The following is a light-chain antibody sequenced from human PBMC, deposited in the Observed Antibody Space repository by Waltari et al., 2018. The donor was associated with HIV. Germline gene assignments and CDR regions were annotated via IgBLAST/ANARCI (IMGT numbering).Light chain of an antibody. V-gene: IGLV1-44*01. CDR1: SSNIGSNT. Sequence: QSVLTQPPSASGTPGQRVTISCSGSSSNIGSNTVNWYQHLPGTAPKVLIYSNNQRPSEVPDRFSGSKSGTSVSLAISGLQSEDEADYYCATWDNSLSAPVFGGRTKLTVL. CDR3: ATWDNSLSAPV. CDR2: SNN. J-gene: IGLJ3*02.